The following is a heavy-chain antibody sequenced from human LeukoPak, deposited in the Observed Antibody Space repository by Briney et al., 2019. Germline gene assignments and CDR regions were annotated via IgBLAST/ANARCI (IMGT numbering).Heavy chain of an antibody. CDR2: INAGSGNT. V-gene: IGHV1-3*01. Sequence: ASVKVSCKASGYTFTSYAMHWVRQAPGQRLEWMGWINAGSGNTKYSQKFQGRVTITRDTSACTAYMELSSLRSEDTAVYYCARVRGSGAAGFDYWGQGTLVTVSS. J-gene: IGHJ4*02. D-gene: IGHD3-10*01. CDR3: ARVRGSGAAGFDY. CDR1: GYTFTSYA.